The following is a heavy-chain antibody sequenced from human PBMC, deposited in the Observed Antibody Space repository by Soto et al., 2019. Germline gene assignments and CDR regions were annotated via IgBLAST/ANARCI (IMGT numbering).Heavy chain of an antibody. Sequence: SETLSLTCTVSGGSISSGDYSWSWIRQPPGKGLEWIGYMYGAGLTYYNPSLKSRVTISVDKSKNQFSLNLSSVTAADTALYYCARAPAGPSPRWDVWRQGTTVTVSS. V-gene: IGHV4-30-2*01. CDR2: MYGAGLT. CDR3: ARAPAGPSPRWDV. J-gene: IGHJ6*02. D-gene: IGHD3-10*01. CDR1: GGSISSGDYS.